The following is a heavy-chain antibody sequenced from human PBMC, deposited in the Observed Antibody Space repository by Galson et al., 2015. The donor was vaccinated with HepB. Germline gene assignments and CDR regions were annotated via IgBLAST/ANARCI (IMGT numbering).Heavy chain of an antibody. CDR3: ARDLGLFLEWLGWFDP. CDR1: GGSISSSNW. CDR2: IYHSGST. D-gene: IGHD3-3*01. Sequence: LSLTCAVSGGSISSSNWWSWVRQPPGKGLEWIGEIYHSGSTNYNPSLKSRVTISVDKSKNQFSLKLSSVTAADTAVYYCARDLGLFLEWLGWFDPWGQGTLVTVSS. J-gene: IGHJ5*02. V-gene: IGHV4-4*02.